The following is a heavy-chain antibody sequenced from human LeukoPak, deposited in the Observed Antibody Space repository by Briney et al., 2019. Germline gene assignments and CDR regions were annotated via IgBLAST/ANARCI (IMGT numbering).Heavy chain of an antibody. V-gene: IGHV4-61*02. Sequence: SQTLSLTCSVSGGSISRGSYYWNWIRQPAGKGLDWMGRIYNSGSTNYNPSLKSRVTISTDMSKNQFSLKLTSVTAADTAVYYCARQTFGVLYFDSWGQGTLAIVSS. CDR1: GGSISRGSYY. J-gene: IGHJ4*02. CDR3: ARQTFGVLYFDS. CDR2: IYNSGST. D-gene: IGHD3-10*01.